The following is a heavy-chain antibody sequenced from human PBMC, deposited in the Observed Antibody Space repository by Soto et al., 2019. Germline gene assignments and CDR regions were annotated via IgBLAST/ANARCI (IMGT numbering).Heavy chain of an antibody. CDR3: ARGTRYGSDIDY. CDR1: GFTFSSYA. V-gene: IGHV3-30-3*01. D-gene: IGHD3-10*01. Sequence: GGSLRLSCAASGFTFSSYAMHWVGQAPGKGLEWVAVISYDGSNKYYADSVKGRFTISRDNSKNTLYLQMNSLRAEDTAVYYCARGTRYGSDIDYWGQGTLVTVSS. J-gene: IGHJ4*02. CDR2: ISYDGSNK.